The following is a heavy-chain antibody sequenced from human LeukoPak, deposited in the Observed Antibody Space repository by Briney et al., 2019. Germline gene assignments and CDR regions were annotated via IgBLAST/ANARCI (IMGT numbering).Heavy chain of an antibody. J-gene: IGHJ4*02. D-gene: IGHD5-24*01. CDR2: IYYSGST. V-gene: IGHV4-61*05. CDR1: GGSISSSSYY. Sequence: PSETLSLTCTVSGGSISSSSYYWGWIRQPPGKGLEWIGYIYYSGSTNYNPSLKSRVTISVDTSKNQFSLKLSSVTAADTAVYYCARQRVLIGYGYNSHFDYWGQGTLVTVSS. CDR3: ARQRVLIGYGYNSHFDY.